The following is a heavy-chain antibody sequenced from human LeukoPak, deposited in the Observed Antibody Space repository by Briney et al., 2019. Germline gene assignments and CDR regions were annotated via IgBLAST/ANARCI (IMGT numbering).Heavy chain of an antibody. CDR2: IYYSGST. CDR1: GGSNNSNSHF. V-gene: IGHV4-39*01. CDR3: ARHLDCISSWKGYYFDY. J-gene: IGHJ4*02. Sequence: PSETLSLTCTVSGGSNNSNSHFWDWIRQSPGKGLEWIGTIYYSGSTYYSPSLKSRVTISVDTSKNQFSLELNSVTSADTAVYYFARHLDCISSWKGYYFDYWGQGILVTVSS. D-gene: IGHD6-13*01.